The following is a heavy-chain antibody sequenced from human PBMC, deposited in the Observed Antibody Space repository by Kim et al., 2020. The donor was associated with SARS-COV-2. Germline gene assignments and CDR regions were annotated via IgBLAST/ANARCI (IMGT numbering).Heavy chain of an antibody. D-gene: IGHD6-13*01. J-gene: IGHJ4*02. CDR3: AREGIAAAGTGGPADY. CDR1: GGTFSSYA. V-gene: IGHV1-69*13. Sequence: SVKVSCKVSGGTFSSYAISWVRQAPGQGLEWMGGIIPIFGTANYAQKFQGRVTITADESTSTAYMELSSLRSEDTAVYYCAREGIAAAGTGGPADYWGQGTLVTVSS. CDR2: IIPIFGTA.